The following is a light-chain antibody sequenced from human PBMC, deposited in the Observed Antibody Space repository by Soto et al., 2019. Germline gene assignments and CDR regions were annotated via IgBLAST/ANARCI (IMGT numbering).Light chain of an antibody. CDR2: EVN. CDR1: SSDVGGYNY. J-gene: IGLJ1*01. V-gene: IGLV2-14*01. Sequence: QSALTQPASVSGSPGQSITIFCTGSSSDVGGYNYVSWYQQHPGKAPKLMIYEVNYRPSGVSNRFSGSKSGNTASLTISGLQAEDEADYYCSAYTSSDTGVFGTGTKVTVL. CDR3: SAYTSSDTGV.